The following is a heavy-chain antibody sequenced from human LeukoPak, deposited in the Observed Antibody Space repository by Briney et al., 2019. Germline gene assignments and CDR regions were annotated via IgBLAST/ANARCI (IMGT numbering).Heavy chain of an antibody. Sequence: PGGSLRLSFEPSVFSLTSYWVHGIAQPPGRGREGVSRMNGDETSTSSADSVKGRFSITRDIAKNTLYMQMNSLRVEDTAVYYCVTLTSAVAEHAFDIWGQGTLVTVSS. CDR2: MNGDETST. V-gene: IGHV3-74*01. CDR3: VTLTSAVAEHAFDI. CDR1: VFSLTSYW. J-gene: IGHJ3*02. D-gene: IGHD4-23*01.